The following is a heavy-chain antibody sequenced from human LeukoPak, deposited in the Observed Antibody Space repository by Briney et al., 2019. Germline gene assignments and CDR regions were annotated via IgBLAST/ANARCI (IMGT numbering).Heavy chain of an antibody. J-gene: IGHJ4*02. Sequence: PSQTLSLTCSVSGGSITEDNYYWTWIRQHPEKGLEWIGYIYKTGNTHYNPAHKGRLTISIDTSKSQFSLNLSSVTAADTALYYCARYYYGSSGYHYYDYWGQGILVIVSS. CDR2: IYKTGNT. CDR1: GGSITEDNYY. CDR3: ARYYYGSSGYHYYDY. D-gene: IGHD3-22*01. V-gene: IGHV4-31*02.